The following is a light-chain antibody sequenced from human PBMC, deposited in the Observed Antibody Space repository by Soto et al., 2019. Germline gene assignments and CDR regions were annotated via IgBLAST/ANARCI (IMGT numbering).Light chain of an antibody. V-gene: IGKV3-11*01. J-gene: IGKJ5*01. CDR1: QSVSIY. Sequence: IVLTQSPATLSLSPGERATLSCRASQSVSIYLAWYQQKPGQAPRLLIYHASNRATGIPARFSGSGSGTDFLLTISSLEPEVFEVYYCQHRRNFGKGTRLEIK. CDR3: QHRRN. CDR2: HAS.